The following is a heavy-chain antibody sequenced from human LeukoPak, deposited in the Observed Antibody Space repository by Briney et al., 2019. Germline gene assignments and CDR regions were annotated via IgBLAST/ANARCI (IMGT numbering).Heavy chain of an antibody. J-gene: IGHJ6*03. V-gene: IGHV1-46*04. CDR1: GYTFTSGY. Sequence: VASVKVSCKASGYTFTSGYIHWVRQAPGQGLEWMGIIDPSGGRTTYAQNLQGRVTMTRDTSTSTVYMDLSSLRSDDTAVYYCARGDYMDVWGKGTTVTVSS. CDR3: ARGDYMDV. CDR2: IDPSGGRT.